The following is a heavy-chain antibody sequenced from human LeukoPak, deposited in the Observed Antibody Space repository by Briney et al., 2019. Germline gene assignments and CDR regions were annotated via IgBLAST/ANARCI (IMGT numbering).Heavy chain of an antibody. V-gene: IGHV3-9*01. J-gene: IGHJ6*02. D-gene: IGHD3-10*01. CDR2: ISWNSGSI. CDR3: AKDLIWFGELGDYGMDV. Sequence: GGSLRLSCAASGFTFDDYAMHWVRQAPGKGLEWVSGISWNSGSIGYADSVKGRFTISRDNAKNSLYLQMNSLRAEDTALYYCAKDLIWFGELGDYGMDVWGQGTTVTVSS. CDR1: GFTFDDYA.